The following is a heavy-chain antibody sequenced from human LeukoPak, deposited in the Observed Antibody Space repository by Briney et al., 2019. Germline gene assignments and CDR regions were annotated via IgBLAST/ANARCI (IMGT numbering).Heavy chain of an antibody. CDR3: ARGYTWLDY. CDR1: GYSFTGQY. D-gene: IGHD5-12*01. V-gene: IGHV1-2*02. J-gene: IGHJ4*02. Sequence: GASVKVSCKASGYSFTGQYLHWVRQAPGQGLEWMGWINPNSGGTNYAQKFQGRVTMTRDTSISTAYMELSRLKSDDTAMYYCARGYTWLDYWGQGTLVTVSS. CDR2: INPNSGGT.